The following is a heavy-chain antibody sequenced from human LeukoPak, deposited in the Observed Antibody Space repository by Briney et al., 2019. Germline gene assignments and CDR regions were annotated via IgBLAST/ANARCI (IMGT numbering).Heavy chain of an antibody. J-gene: IGHJ6*02. CDR3: ARHGVRRYYYYGMDV. D-gene: IGHD3-16*01. V-gene: IGHV1-69*13. Sequence: SVNVSCKASGGTFSSHAISWVRQAPGQGLEWMGGIIPIFGTANYAQKFQGRVTITADESTSTAYMELSSLKASDTAMYYCARHGVRRYYYYGMDVWGQGTTVTVSS. CDR2: IIPIFGTA. CDR1: GGTFSSHA.